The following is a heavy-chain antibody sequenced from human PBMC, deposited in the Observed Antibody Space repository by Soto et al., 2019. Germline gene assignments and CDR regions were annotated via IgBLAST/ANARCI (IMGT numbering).Heavy chain of an antibody. V-gene: IGHV1-18*01. D-gene: IGHD1-1*01. Sequence: QVHLVQSGAEVKKPGASVKVSCKGSGYAFTTYGITWVRQAPGQGLEWMGWISAHNGNTNYAQKLQGRVTVTSDTSTSTAYMELRRLRSDVTAVYYCARGRYGDYWGQGALVTVSS. J-gene: IGHJ4*02. CDR1: GYAFTTYG. CDR3: ARGRYGDY. CDR2: ISAHNGNT.